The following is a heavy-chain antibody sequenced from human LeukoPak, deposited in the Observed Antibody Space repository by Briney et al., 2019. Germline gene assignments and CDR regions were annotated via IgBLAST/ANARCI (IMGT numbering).Heavy chain of an antibody. CDR2: SSSNGGST. CDR1: GFTFSSYA. CDR3: VKDKYCGGDCYSLFDY. V-gene: IGHV3-64D*06. J-gene: IGHJ4*02. Sequence: GGSLRLSCSASGFTFSSYAMHWVRQAPGKGLEYVSASSSNGGSTYYADSVKGRFTISRDNSKNTLYLQMSSLRAEDTAVYYCVKDKYCGGDCYSLFDYWGQGTLVTVSS. D-gene: IGHD2-21*02.